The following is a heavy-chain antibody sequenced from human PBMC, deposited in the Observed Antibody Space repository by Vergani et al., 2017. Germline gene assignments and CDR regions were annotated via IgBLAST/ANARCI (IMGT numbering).Heavy chain of an antibody. V-gene: IGHV4-34*01. CDR2: INHSGST. CDR3: ARGFYMDV. CDR1: GGSFSGYY. J-gene: IGHJ6*03. Sequence: QVQLQQWGAGLLKPSETLSLTCAVYGGSFSGYYWSWIRQPPGKGLEWIGEINHSGSTNYNPSLKSRVTISVDTSKNQFSLNLSSVTAAATAVYYCARGFYMDVWGKGTTVTVSS.